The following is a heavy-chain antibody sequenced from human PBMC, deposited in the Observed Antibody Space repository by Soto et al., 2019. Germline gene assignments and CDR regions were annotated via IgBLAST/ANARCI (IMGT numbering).Heavy chain of an antibody. CDR1: GFPFNSYA. J-gene: IGHJ5*02. D-gene: IGHD5-18*01. CDR2: ISESGDNA. Sequence: GGSLRLSCAASGFPFNSYAMSWVRQAPGKGREWVSAISESGDNAFYADSVQGRFTISRDNSYNMLYLQMNSLRAEDTALYFCAKGGYIYGLDPWGQGTLVTVSS. V-gene: IGHV3-23*01. CDR3: AKGGYIYGLDP.